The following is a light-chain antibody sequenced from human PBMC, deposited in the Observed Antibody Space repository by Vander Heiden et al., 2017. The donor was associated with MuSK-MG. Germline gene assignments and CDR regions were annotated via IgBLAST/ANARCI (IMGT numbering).Light chain of an antibody. CDR1: GGHSRHH. J-gene: IGLJ3*02. CDR3: KTWGTGSFL. CDR2: GNRDGSH. V-gene: IGLV4-69*01. Sequence: QLVVTQSPSASASLGDSVKLTCTLSGGHSRHHIAWHQQQPEKGPPYLMMGNRDGSHIKGDGIPDRFSGASSAAEPYTHISSLQAEDYSYEYCKTWGTGSFLFGGGTKITVL.